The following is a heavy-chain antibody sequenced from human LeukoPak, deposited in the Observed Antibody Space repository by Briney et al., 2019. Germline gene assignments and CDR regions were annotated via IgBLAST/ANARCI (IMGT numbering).Heavy chain of an antibody. D-gene: IGHD2-15*01. CDR2: ISGSGGST. Sequence: PGGSLRLSCAASGFTFSSYAMSWVRQAPGKGLEWVSAISGSGGSTYYADSVKGRFTISRDNSKNTLYLQMNSLRAEDTAVYYCAKVGDCSGGSCYPGYFDYWGQGTLVTVSS. J-gene: IGHJ4*02. CDR1: GFTFSSYA. V-gene: IGHV3-23*01. CDR3: AKVGDCSGGSCYPGYFDY.